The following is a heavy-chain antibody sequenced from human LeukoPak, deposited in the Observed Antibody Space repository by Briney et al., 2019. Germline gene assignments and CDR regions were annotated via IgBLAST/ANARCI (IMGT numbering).Heavy chain of an antibody. Sequence: SVKVSCKASGGTFSSYAISWVRQAPGQGLERMGRIISIFGIANYAQKFQGRVTITADKFTSTAYMELSSLRSEDTAVYYCTGGDYYDSSGYYRPDIYYFDYWGQGTLVTVSS. CDR2: IISIFGIA. D-gene: IGHD3-22*01. J-gene: IGHJ4*02. CDR1: GGTFSSYA. CDR3: TGGDYYDSSGYYRPDIYYFDY. V-gene: IGHV1-69*04.